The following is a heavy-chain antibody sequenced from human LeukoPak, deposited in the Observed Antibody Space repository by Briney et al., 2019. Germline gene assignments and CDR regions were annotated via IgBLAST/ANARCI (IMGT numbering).Heavy chain of an antibody. Sequence: ASVTVSCKASGYTFTGYYIHWVRRAPGQGLEWMGWINPNSGGTNYAQKFQGRVTMPRDTSITTAYMELSGLRSDDTAIYYCARGKLAAPGRTGYNWFDPWGQGTLVTVSS. CDR3: ARGKLAAPGRTGYNWFDP. V-gene: IGHV1-2*02. CDR1: GYTFTGYY. D-gene: IGHD6-13*01. CDR2: INPNSGGT. J-gene: IGHJ5*02.